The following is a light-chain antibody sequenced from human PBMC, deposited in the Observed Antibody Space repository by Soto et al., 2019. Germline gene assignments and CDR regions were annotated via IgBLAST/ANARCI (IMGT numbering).Light chain of an antibody. Sequence: VLRQSHTTLSLSPGERATLSCRASQSFSSSSLAWYQQKPGQAPRLLIYGASTRAAGFPARFSGSGSGTDFTLTISRLQPEDFAVYYCQQYDFSPCTFGQGTKVDI. CDR2: GAS. J-gene: IGKJ1*01. CDR3: QQYDFSPCT. V-gene: IGKV3-20*01. CDR1: QSFSSSS.